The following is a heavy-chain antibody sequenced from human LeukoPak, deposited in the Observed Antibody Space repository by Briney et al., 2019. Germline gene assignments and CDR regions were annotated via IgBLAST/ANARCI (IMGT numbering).Heavy chain of an antibody. CDR3: ATADDYGDYGGY. D-gene: IGHD4-17*01. Sequence: GASEKVSCKGSGYTLTELCMHWVRQAPGKGREWVGGFDAEDGETIYAQKFLGRVTMTEDTSTDTAYMELSSLRSEDTAVYYCATADDYGDYGGYWGQGTLVTVSS. CDR2: FDAEDGET. CDR1: GYTLTELC. V-gene: IGHV1-24*01. J-gene: IGHJ4*02.